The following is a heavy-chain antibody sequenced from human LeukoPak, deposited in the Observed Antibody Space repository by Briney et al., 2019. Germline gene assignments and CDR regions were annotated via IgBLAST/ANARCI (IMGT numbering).Heavy chain of an antibody. CDR1: GYSFSNYW. CDR2: IYPGDYET. V-gene: IGHV5-51*01. CDR3: AIPPGYCGNDCSFGH. J-gene: IGHJ4*02. D-gene: IGHD2-21*02. Sequence: KGGESLKISCEGSGYSFSNYWIGWVRQMPGKGLEWMGIIYPGDYETRYSPSFQGLVTISVDKSISTVYLQWSSLKASDTAMYYCAIPPGYCGNDCSFGHWGQGTLVTVSS.